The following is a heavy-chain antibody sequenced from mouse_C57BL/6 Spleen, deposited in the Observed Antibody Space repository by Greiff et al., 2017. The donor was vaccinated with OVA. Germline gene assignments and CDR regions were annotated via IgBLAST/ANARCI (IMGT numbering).Heavy chain of an antibody. CDR2: INPYNGGT. CDR3: ANSNYGRYYFDY. V-gene: IGHV1-19*01. Sequence: EVQLQQSGPVLVKPGASVKMSCKASGYTFTDYYMNWVKQSHGKSLEWIGVINPYNGGTSYNQKFKGKATLTVDKSSSTAYMELNSLTSEDSAVYYCANSNYGRYYFDYWGQGTTLTVSS. J-gene: IGHJ2*01. D-gene: IGHD2-5*01. CDR1: GYTFTDYY.